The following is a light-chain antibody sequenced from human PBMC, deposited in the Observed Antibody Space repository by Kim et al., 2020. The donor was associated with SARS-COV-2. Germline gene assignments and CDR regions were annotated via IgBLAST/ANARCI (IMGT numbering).Light chain of an antibody. CDR3: QTWGTGIRV. CDR1: SGNISYA. V-gene: IGLV4-69*01. CDR2: LKSDGSH. J-gene: IGLJ3*02. Sequence: ASVKLTCTLSSGNISYAIAWHQQQPEKGPRYLMKLKSDGSHSKGDGIPDRFSGSTSGAERYLTISSLQSEDEADYYCQTWGTGIRVFGGGTQLTVL.